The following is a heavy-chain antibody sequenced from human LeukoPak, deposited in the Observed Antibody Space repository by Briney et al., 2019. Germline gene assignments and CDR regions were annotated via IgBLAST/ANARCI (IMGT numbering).Heavy chain of an antibody. D-gene: IGHD1-26*01. V-gene: IGHV3-23*01. Sequence: GGSLRLSCAASGFTFSSYAMSWVRQAPGKGLVWVSAVSGSGGSTYYADSVKGRFTISRDNSKNTLYLQMNSLRAEDTAVYYCAKAGLGATDYWGQGTLVTVSS. CDR3: AKAGLGATDY. CDR2: VSGSGGST. J-gene: IGHJ4*02. CDR1: GFTFSSYA.